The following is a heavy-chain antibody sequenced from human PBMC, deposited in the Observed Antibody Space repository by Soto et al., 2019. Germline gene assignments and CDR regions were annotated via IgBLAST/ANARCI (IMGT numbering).Heavy chain of an antibody. V-gene: IGHV1-69*01. CDR2: IIPIFGTA. D-gene: IGHD3-10*01. CDR1: GGTFSSYA. J-gene: IGHJ6*02. Sequence: QVQLVQSGAEVKKAGSSVKVSCKASGGTFSSYAISWVRQAPGQGLEWMGGIIPIFGTANYAQKFQGRVTITADESTSTAYMELSSLRSEDTAVYYCARGKYYYGSGSYPPYYYGMDVWGQGTTVTVSS. CDR3: ARGKYYYGSGSYPPYYYGMDV.